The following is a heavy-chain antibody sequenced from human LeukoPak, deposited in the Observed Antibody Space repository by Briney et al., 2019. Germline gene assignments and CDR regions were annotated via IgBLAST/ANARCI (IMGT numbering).Heavy chain of an antibody. Sequence: ASVKVPCKVSGYTLTELSMHWVRQAPGKGLEWMGGFDPEDGETIYAQKFQGRVTMTEDTSTDTAYMELSSLRSEDTAVYYCATALGGYDGWFDPWGQGTLVTVSS. CDR1: GYTLTELS. D-gene: IGHD5-12*01. CDR2: FDPEDGET. V-gene: IGHV1-24*01. J-gene: IGHJ5*02. CDR3: ATALGGYDGWFDP.